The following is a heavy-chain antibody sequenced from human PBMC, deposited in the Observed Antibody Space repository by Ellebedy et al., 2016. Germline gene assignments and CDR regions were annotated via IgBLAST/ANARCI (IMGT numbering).Heavy chain of an antibody. Sequence: LRLSXSVSGASISSHDYYYSRLPQSPGKGLEWIGYISHSGSTYYNPSLKSRVTISVDTSKNQFSLKLSSVTAADTAVFYCARAVYNSNWYYFDSWGQGTLVTDSS. V-gene: IGHV4-30-4*01. CDR3: ARAVYNSNWYYFDS. D-gene: IGHD2/OR15-2a*01. CDR1: GASISSHDYY. J-gene: IGHJ4*02. CDR2: ISHSGST.